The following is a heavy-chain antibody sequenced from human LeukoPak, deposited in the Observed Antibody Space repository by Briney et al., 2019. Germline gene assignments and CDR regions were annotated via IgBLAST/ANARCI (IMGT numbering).Heavy chain of an antibody. V-gene: IGHV3-7*01. J-gene: IGHJ6*03. CDR2: IKQDGSEK. D-gene: IGHD3-3*01. CDR3: ARANFCIKIFGVVIAPLDYEYYMDV. Sequence: QPGGSLRLSCAASGFTFSSYSMNWVRQAPGKGLEWVANIKQDGSEKYYVDSVKGRFTISRDNAKNSLYLQMNSLRAEDTAVYYCARANFCIKIFGVVIAPLDYEYYMDVWGKGTTVTVSS. CDR1: GFTFSSYS.